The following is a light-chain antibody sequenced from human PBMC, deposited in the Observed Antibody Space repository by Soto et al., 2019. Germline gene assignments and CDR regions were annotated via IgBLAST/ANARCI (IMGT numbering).Light chain of an antibody. V-gene: IGLV2-14*03. CDR2: EVS. Sequence: QSALTQPASVSGSPGQSITISCTGSSRDVGGYNYVSWYQQHPGKAPKLMIYEVSNRPSGVSNRISGSKSGNTASLTISGLQAEDEADYYCSSYTSSSTLEFGGGTKVTVL. CDR3: SSYTSSSTLE. CDR1: SRDVGGYNY. J-gene: IGLJ3*02.